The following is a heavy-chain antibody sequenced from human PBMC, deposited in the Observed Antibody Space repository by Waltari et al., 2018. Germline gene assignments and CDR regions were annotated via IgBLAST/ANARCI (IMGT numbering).Heavy chain of an antibody. J-gene: IGHJ4*02. CDR2: IRYDGSNK. D-gene: IGHD3-22*01. Sequence: QVQLVESGGGVVQPGGSLRLSCAASGFTFSSYGMHWVRQAPGKGLEWVAFIRYDGSNKYYADSVKGRFTISRDNSKNTLYLQMNSLRAEDTAVYYCAKIEGMMVRDNRVYFDYWGQGTLVTVSS. CDR3: AKIEGMMVRDNRVYFDY. CDR1: GFTFSSYG. V-gene: IGHV3-30*02.